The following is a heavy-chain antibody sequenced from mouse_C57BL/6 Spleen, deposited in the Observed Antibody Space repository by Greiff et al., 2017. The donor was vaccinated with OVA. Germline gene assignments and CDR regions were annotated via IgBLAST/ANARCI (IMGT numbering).Heavy chain of an antibody. Sequence: QVQLQQSGAELMKPGASVKLSCKATGYTFTGYWIEWVKQRPGHGLEWIGEILPGSGSTNYNEKFKGKATFTADTSSNPAYMQLSSLTTEDSAIYYCARRGLLRGYAMDYWGQGTSVTVSS. J-gene: IGHJ4*01. CDR3: ARRGLLRGYAMDY. D-gene: IGHD1-1*01. CDR1: GYTFTGYW. CDR2: ILPGSGST. V-gene: IGHV1-9*01.